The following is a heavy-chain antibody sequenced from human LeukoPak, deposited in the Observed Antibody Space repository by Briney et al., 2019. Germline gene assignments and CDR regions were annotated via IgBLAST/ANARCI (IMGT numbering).Heavy chain of an antibody. J-gene: IGHJ6*03. D-gene: IGHD1-26*01. CDR2: ISSSGSTI. V-gene: IGHV3-11*04. CDR3: ARAYSETYGLGYYYMDV. CDR1: GFTFSDYY. Sequence: GGSLRLFCAASGFTFSDYYMSWIRQAPGKGLEWVSYISSSGSTIYYADSVKGRFTISRDNAKNSLYLQMNSLRAEDTAVYYCARAYSETYGLGYYYMDVWGKGTTVTISS.